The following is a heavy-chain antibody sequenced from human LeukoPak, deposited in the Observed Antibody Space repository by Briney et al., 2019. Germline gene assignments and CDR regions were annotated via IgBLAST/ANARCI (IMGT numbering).Heavy chain of an antibody. J-gene: IGHJ4*02. D-gene: IGHD3-10*01. CDR1: GGSISSSSYY. CDR3: ARQHRKGTYGSGSYRRDEGRY. CDR2: IYYSGST. V-gene: IGHV4-39*01. Sequence: SETLSLTCTVSGGSISSSSYYWSWIRQPPGKGLEWIGSIYYSGSTYYNPSLKSRVTISVDTSKNQFSLKLSSVTAADTAVYYCARQHRKGTYGSGSYRRDEGRYWGQGTLVTVSS.